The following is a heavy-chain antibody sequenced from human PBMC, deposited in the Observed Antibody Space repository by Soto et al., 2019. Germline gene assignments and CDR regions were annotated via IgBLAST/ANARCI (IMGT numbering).Heavy chain of an antibody. D-gene: IGHD2-21*02. J-gene: IGHJ4*02. CDR3: GGQPTTVLTQAYFDH. V-gene: IGHV4-39*01. Sequence: SETLSLTCIVSGGSISSSSYYWGWIRQPPGQGLEWIGSIYYSGRTYYNPSFKSRVTISIDTSKNQFSLKLSSVTATATAVAYCGGQPTTVLTQAYFDHWGQGALVTVSS. CDR1: GGSISSSSYY. CDR2: IYYSGRT.